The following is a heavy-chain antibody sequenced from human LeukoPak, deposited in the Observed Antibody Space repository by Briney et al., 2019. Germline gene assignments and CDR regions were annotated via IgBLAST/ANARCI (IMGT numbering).Heavy chain of an antibody. D-gene: IGHD3-10*01. Sequence: GGSLRLSCVASGFTFDDFGMHWVRQAPGKGLEWVSSISWNSGSIGYADSVKGRFTISRDNAKNSLYLQMNSLRVEDTALYYCAKAFYYASGNYDSWGQGTLVTVSS. V-gene: IGHV3-9*01. CDR1: GFTFDDFG. CDR2: ISWNSGSI. CDR3: AKAFYYASGNYDS. J-gene: IGHJ4*02.